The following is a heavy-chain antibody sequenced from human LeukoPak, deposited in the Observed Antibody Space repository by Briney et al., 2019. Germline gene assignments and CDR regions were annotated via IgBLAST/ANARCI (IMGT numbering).Heavy chain of an antibody. CDR2: IWYDGTNK. CDR3: AKDYGLYYDSSGFDY. V-gene: IGHV3-33*06. CDR1: GFTFSSYV. J-gene: IGHJ4*02. D-gene: IGHD3-22*01. Sequence: GGSLRLSCAASGFTFSSYVMHWVRQAPGKGLEWVALIWYDGTNKYYADSVKGRFTISRDNSKNTLYLQMNSLRAEDTAVYYCAKDYGLYYDSSGFDYWGQGTLVTVSS.